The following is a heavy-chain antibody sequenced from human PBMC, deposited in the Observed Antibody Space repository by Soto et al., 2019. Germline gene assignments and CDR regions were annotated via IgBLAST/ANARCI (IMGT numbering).Heavy chain of an antibody. CDR3: VEGWNDF. D-gene: IGHD1-1*01. V-gene: IGHV3-15*01. Sequence: HLVESGGDLVKPGGSLRLSCAASGFMFSSAWMSWVRQAPGKGMEWVGGIKSKRDGGTTDYAPPVKGRFVISRDDSKSTPYLQMNSLKTDDTAVYYCVEGWNDFWGQGTLVAVSS. CDR1: GFMFSSAW. CDR2: IKSKRDGGTT. J-gene: IGHJ4*02.